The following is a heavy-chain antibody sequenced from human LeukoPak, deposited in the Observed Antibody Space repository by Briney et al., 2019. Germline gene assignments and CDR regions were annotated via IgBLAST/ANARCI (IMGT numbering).Heavy chain of an antibody. V-gene: IGHV1-69*06. CDR1: GGTFSSYA. CDR3: ANLNSGSLFNHDAFDI. Sequence: SVKVSCKASGGTFSSYAISWVRQAPGQGLEWMGGIIPIFGTANYAQKFRGRVTITADKSTSTAYMELSSLRSEDTAVYYCANLNSGSLFNHDAFDIWGQGTMVTVSS. D-gene: IGHD1-26*01. CDR2: IIPIFGTA. J-gene: IGHJ3*02.